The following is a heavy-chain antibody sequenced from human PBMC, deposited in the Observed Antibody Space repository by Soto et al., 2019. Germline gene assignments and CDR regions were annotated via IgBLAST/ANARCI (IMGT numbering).Heavy chain of an antibody. J-gene: IGHJ4*02. CDR2: IDWDDDK. V-gene: IGHV2-70*01. Sequence: AGRSLITSGMCVSWIRQPPGKALEWLALIDWDDDKYYSTSLKTRLTISKDTSKNQVVLTMTNMDPVDTATYYCARIDLRYSGALDYWGQGTLVTVS. CDR1: GRSLITSGMC. CDR3: ARIDLRYSGALDY. D-gene: IGHD3-9*01.